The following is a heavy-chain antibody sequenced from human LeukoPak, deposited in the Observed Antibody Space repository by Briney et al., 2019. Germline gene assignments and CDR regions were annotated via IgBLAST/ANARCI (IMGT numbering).Heavy chain of an antibody. CDR3: AGTGSYFGY. Sequence: SETLSLTCAVYGGSFSGYYWSWIRQHPGKGLEWIGYIYYSGSTYYNPSLKSRVTISVDTSKNQFSLKLSSVTAADTAVYYCAGTGSYFGYWGQGTLVTVSS. CDR1: GGSFSGYY. D-gene: IGHD3-10*01. V-gene: IGHV4-31*11. J-gene: IGHJ4*02. CDR2: IYYSGST.